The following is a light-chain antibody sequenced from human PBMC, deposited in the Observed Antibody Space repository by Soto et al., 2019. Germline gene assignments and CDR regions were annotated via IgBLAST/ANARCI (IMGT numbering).Light chain of an antibody. CDR2: AAS. CDR1: QDISTY. V-gene: IGKV1-39*01. J-gene: IGKJ1*01. Sequence: DIQMPQSPSSLSPSVGDRVTITCRASQDISTYLNWYQQKPGKAPKLLIYAASSLQSGVPSRFSGSGSETDFTLTISSLQPEDFATYSCQQNYSTTWTFGQGTKVEIK. CDR3: QQNYSTTWT.